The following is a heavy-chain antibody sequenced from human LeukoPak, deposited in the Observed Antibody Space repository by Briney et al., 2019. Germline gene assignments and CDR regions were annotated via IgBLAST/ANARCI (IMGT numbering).Heavy chain of an antibody. D-gene: IGHD3-22*01. V-gene: IGHV1-46*01. CDR1: GYTFTGYW. CDR3: ARGGHVRVYDNSAYYGHE. Sequence: GASVKPSCKAFGYTFTGYWMHWVRQAPGQGPEWMGVISPSGGSTIYAQKFKGRVTLTRDMSTSTVYMELSSLRSEDTAIYYCARGGHVRVYDNSAYYGHEWGQGTLVTVSS. CDR2: ISPSGGST. J-gene: IGHJ4*02.